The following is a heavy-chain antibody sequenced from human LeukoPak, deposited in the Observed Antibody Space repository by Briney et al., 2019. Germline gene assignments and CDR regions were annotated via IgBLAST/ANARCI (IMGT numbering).Heavy chain of an antibody. CDR1: GFTFASYV. D-gene: IGHD2-15*01. CDR3: AKDIDRVAVAASLDS. J-gene: IGHJ4*02. Sequence: GGPLRLSCASSGFTFASYVMTWVRQAPGKGLEWVSISSVRGGGTYSADSVKGRFTISRDSTKNTLYLQTNRLRAEDTAVYYCAKDIDRVAVAASLDSWGQGTLVTVPS. V-gene: IGHV3-23*01. CDR2: SSVRGGGT.